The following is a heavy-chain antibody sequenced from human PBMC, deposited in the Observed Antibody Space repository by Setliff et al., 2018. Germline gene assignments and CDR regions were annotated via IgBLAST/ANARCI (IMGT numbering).Heavy chain of an antibody. J-gene: IGHJ4*02. CDR3: ARERQVGSTTSFDY. V-gene: IGHV1-2*02. Sequence: VASVKVSCKTSGYTFSDYYVHWVRQAPGQGLEWMGWINPNSGGTNYAQKFQGRLTITRDTSISTPYMELSRLTSDDTAVYYCARERQVGSTTSFDYWGQGTLVTVSS. D-gene: IGHD1-26*01. CDR2: INPNSGGT. CDR1: GYTFSDYY.